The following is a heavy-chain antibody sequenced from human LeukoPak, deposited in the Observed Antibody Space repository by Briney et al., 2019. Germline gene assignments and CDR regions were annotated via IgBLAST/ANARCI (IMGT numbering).Heavy chain of an antibody. Sequence: PGGSLRLSCAASGFTFSSHAFAWVRQAPGKGLEWVSAISGSGDDTFYADSVKGRFTISRDNSEDTLYLQMNSLRAEDTAVYYCAKDLTGAGYYMDVWGRGTTVTVSS. D-gene: IGHD1-20*01. CDR2: ISGSGDDT. CDR1: GFTFSSHA. J-gene: IGHJ6*03. CDR3: AKDLTGAGYYMDV. V-gene: IGHV3-23*01.